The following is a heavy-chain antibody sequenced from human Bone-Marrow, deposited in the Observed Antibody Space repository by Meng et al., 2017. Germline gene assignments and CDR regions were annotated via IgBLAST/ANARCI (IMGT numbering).Heavy chain of an antibody. J-gene: IGHJ2*01. CDR3: ASLYGDSSVWYLDL. Sequence: QVELPESGPGLVNPSPTLSLTCTVSGGSISSGNHYWSWIRQHPGKGLEYIGYIYYSGSTYYNPSLKSRVIISVDTSKNQFSLRLNSVTAADTAVYYCASLYGDSSVWYLDLWGRGTLVTVSS. CDR2: IYYSGST. V-gene: IGHV4-31*03. CDR1: GGSISSGNHY. D-gene: IGHD4-17*01.